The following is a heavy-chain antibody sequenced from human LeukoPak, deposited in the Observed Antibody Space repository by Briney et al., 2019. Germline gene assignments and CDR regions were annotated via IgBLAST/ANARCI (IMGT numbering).Heavy chain of an antibody. J-gene: IGHJ4*02. CDR2: FDPEDGET. CDR1: GYTLTELS. Sequence: ASVKVSCKVSGYTLTELSMHWVRQAPGKGLEWMGGFDPEDGETIYAQKFQGRVTMTEDTSTDTAYMELSSLRSEDTAVYYCATGVRYFDWFTPDYWGQGTLVTVPS. D-gene: IGHD3-9*01. V-gene: IGHV1-24*01. CDR3: ATGVRYFDWFTPDY.